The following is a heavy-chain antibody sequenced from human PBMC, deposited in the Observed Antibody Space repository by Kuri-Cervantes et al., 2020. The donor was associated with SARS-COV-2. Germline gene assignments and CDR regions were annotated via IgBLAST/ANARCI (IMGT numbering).Heavy chain of an antibody. CDR1: GGMFTTYG. CDR2: IIPIAGTA. J-gene: IGHJ4*02. Sequence: SVKVSCKTSGGMFTTYGINWVRQAPGQGLEWMGRIIPIAGTADYAQSFQDRVTITADKSTSADKSTNTAYMELRRLRSDDTAVYYCAREGIAVAGTFGWGQGTLVTVSS. D-gene: IGHD6-19*01. V-gene: IGHV1-69*04. CDR3: AREGIAVAGTFG.